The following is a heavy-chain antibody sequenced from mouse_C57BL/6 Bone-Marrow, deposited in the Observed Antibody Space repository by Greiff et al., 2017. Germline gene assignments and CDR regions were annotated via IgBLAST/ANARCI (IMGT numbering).Heavy chain of an antibody. J-gene: IGHJ2*01. CDR3: TSDGYYPDY. CDR1: GFNIKDDY. CDR2: IDPENGDT. Sequence: VQLQQPGAELVRPGASVKLSCTASGFNIKDDYMHWVKQRPEQGLEWIGWIDPENGDTEYASKFQGKATITADTSSNTAYLQLSSLTSEDTAVYYCTSDGYYPDYWGQGTTLTVSS. V-gene: IGHV14-4*01. D-gene: IGHD2-3*01.